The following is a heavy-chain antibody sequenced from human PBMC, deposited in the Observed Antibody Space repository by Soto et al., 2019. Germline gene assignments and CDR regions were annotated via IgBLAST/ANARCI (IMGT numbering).Heavy chain of an antibody. D-gene: IGHD1-26*01. CDR1: GGSISSGGYS. Sequence: SETLSLTCAVSGGSISSGGYSWSWIRQPPGKGLEWIGYIYHSGSTYYNPSLKSRVTISVDRSKNQFSLKLSSVTAADTAVYYCATGNKYIAGYFDYWGQGTLVTVSS. CDR2: IYHSGST. J-gene: IGHJ4*02. CDR3: ATGNKYIAGYFDY. V-gene: IGHV4-30-2*01.